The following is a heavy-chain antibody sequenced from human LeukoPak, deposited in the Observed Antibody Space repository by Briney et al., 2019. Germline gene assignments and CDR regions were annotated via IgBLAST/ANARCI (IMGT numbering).Heavy chain of an antibody. CDR1: GYSFTSYW. J-gene: IGHJ6*02. D-gene: IGHD3-10*01. Sequence: GESLKISCKGSGYSFTSYWIGWVRQMPGKGLEWMGIIYPGDSDTRYSPSFQGQVTISADKSISTAYLQWSSLKSSDTAMYYCARPLRWFGELEPYGMDVWGQGTTVTVSS. CDR2: IYPGDSDT. CDR3: ARPLRWFGELEPYGMDV. V-gene: IGHV5-51*01.